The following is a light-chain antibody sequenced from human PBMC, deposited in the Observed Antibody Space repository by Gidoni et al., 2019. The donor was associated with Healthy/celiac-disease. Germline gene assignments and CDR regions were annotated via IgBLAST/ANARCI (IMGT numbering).Light chain of an antibody. CDR2: DAS. J-gene: IGKJ4*01. Sequence: SASVGDRVTITCQASQDINNYLNWYQQKPGKAPKLLIYDASNLETGVPSRFSGSGSGTDFTFTISSLQPEDIATYYCQQYDNLPALTFGGGTKVEIK. V-gene: IGKV1-33*01. CDR1: QDINNY. CDR3: QQYDNLPALT.